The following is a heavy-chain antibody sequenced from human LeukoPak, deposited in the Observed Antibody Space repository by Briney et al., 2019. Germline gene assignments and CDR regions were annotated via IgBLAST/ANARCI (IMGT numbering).Heavy chain of an antibody. J-gene: IGHJ6*02. V-gene: IGHV5-51*01. CDR1: GYSFTSYW. Sequence: GESRKISCNGSGYSFTSYWIGWVRQMPGKGLEWMGIIYPGDSDTRYSPSFQGQVTISADKSISTAYLQWSSLQASDSAIYYCARPLDSYYGMDVWGQGTTVIASS. CDR2: IYPGDSDT. CDR3: ARPLDSYYGMDV.